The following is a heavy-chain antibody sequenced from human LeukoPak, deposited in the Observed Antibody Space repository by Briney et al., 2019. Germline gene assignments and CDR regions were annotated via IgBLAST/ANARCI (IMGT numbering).Heavy chain of an antibody. J-gene: IGHJ6*02. CDR2: INHSGST. V-gene: IGHV4-34*01. D-gene: IGHD3-10*01. Sequence: PSETLSLTCAVYGGSFSGYYWSWIRQPPGKGLEWIGEINHSGSTNYNPSLKSRVTISVDTSKNQFSLKLSSVTAADTAVYYCARGGLYFYGSGSHYYYYGMDVWGQGTTVTVSS. CDR1: GGSFSGYY. CDR3: ARGGLYFYGSGSHYYYYGMDV.